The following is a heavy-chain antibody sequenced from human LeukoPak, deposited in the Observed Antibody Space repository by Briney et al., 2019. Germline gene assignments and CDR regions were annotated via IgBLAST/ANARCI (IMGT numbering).Heavy chain of an antibody. V-gene: IGHV4-39*07. CDR2: IYYSGST. D-gene: IGHD3-3*01. J-gene: IGHJ4*02. CDR1: GGSISSSSYY. CDR3: ARIPSYDFWSGHGDFDY. Sequence: SETLSLTCTVSGGSISSSSYYWGWLRQPPGKGLEWIGSIYYSGSTYYNPSLKSRVTISVDTSKNQFSLKLSSVTAADTAVYYCARIPSYDFWSGHGDFDYWGQGTLVTVSS.